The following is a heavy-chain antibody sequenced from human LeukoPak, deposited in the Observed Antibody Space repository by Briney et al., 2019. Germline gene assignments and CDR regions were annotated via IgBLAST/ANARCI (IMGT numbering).Heavy chain of an antibody. CDR2: IYSGGST. CDR3: ARARKLLDAFDI. V-gene: IGHV3-66*02. J-gene: IGHJ3*02. Sequence: GGSLGLSCAASGFTAISNSWSWSAQAQGRGLEWVSVIYSGGSTYYADSVKGRFTISRDNSKNTLYLQMNSLRAEDTAVYYCARARKLLDAFDIWGQGTMVTVSS. D-gene: IGHD2-15*01. CDR1: GFTAISNS.